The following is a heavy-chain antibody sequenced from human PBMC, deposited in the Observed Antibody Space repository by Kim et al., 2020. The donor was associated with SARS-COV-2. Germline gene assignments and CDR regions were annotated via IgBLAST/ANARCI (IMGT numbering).Heavy chain of an antibody. CDR3: ARHADLATGCLAY. V-gene: IGHV4-59*08. CDR2: MSYTADT. Sequence: SETLSLTCTVSGGSVSSHYWSWMRQAPGKGLEWIAYMSYTADTKYNPSLRSRVTISIDTSKNEFSLKLSSVTAADTAVYYCARHADLATGCLAYWGQGTLVTVSS. J-gene: IGHJ4*02. CDR1: GGSVSSHY.